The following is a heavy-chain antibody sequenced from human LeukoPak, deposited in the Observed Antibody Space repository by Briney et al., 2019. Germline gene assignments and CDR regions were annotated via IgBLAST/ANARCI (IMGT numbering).Heavy chain of an antibody. J-gene: IGHJ4*02. CDR1: GYTFTGYY. V-gene: IGHV1-2*02. CDR2: INPNSGGT. Sequence: ASVKVSCKASGYTFTGYYMHWVRQAPGQGLEWMGWINPNSGGTNYAQKFQGRVTMTRDTSISTAYMELSRLRSDDMAVYYCARLYYYDSSGYPDYWGQGTLVTVSS. CDR3: ARLYYYDSSGYPDY. D-gene: IGHD3-22*01.